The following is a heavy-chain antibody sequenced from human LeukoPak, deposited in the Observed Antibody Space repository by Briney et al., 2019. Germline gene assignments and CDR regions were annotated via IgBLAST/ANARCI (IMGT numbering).Heavy chain of an antibody. Sequence: SETLSLTCTVSGGSISSGSYYWSWIRQPPGKGLEWIGSIYHSGSTYYNPSLKSRVTISVDTSKNQFSLKLSSVTAADTAVYYCAREYSSGWYDDGGFYWGQGTLVTVSS. CDR1: GGSISSGSYY. J-gene: IGHJ4*02. CDR3: AREYSSGWYDDGGFY. CDR2: IYHSGST. D-gene: IGHD6-19*01. V-gene: IGHV4-39*07.